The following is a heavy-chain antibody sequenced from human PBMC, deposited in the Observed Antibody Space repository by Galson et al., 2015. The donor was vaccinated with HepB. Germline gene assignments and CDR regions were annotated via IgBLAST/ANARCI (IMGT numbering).Heavy chain of an antibody. Sequence: SLRLSCAASGFTFRSYWMSWVRQAPGKGLEWVANIKQDGSEKYYVDSVKGRFTISRDNAKNSLYLQMNSLRAEDTAVYYCARDRRRVYYDFWSRTPDYYGMDVWGQGTTVTVSS. CDR2: IKQDGSEK. D-gene: IGHD3-3*01. CDR1: GFTFRSYW. J-gene: IGHJ6*02. CDR3: ARDRRRVYYDFWSRTPDYYGMDV. V-gene: IGHV3-7*03.